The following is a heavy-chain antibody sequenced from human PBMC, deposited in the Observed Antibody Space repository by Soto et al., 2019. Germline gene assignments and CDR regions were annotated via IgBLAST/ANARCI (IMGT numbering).Heavy chain of an antibody. D-gene: IGHD3-10*01. Sequence: QVQLQESGPGLVKPSQTLSLTCIVSGGSISSGDYYWSWIRQPPGKGLEWIGYIHYSGSTHYNPYVNGRLXISVDTSKNQFSLKLSSATAADTAMYYCAREGGAFGAPFDCWGQGTLVPVSS. J-gene: IGHJ4*02. CDR2: IHYSGST. CDR3: AREGGAFGAPFDC. V-gene: IGHV4-30-4*01. CDR1: GGSISSGDYY.